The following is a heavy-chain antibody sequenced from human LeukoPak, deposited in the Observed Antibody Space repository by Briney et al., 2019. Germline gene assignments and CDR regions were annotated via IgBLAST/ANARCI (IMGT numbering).Heavy chain of an antibody. D-gene: IGHD6-19*01. V-gene: IGHV3-66*02. Sequence: GGSLRLSCAASGFTVSSNYMSWVRQAPGKGLEWVSVIYSGGSTYYADSVKGRFTISRDNSKNTLYLQMNSLRAEDTAVYYCARDSGMRGGWYGNFDYWGQGTLVTVSS. J-gene: IGHJ4*02. CDR2: IYSGGST. CDR3: ARDSGMRGGWYGNFDY. CDR1: GFTVSSNY.